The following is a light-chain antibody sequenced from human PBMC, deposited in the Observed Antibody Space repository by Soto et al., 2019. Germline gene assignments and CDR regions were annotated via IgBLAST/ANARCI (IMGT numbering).Light chain of an antibody. CDR3: SSYSSSGAML. CDR1: SSDVGGYNY. Sequence: QSVLTQPASVSGSPGQSITMSCTGTSSDVGGYNYVSWYQQHPGKAPKLLIYDVSNRPSGVSGRLSGSKSGNTASLTISGLQAEDEGDYYCSSYSSSGAMLFGGGTQLTVL. V-gene: IGLV2-14*01. J-gene: IGLJ2*01. CDR2: DVS.